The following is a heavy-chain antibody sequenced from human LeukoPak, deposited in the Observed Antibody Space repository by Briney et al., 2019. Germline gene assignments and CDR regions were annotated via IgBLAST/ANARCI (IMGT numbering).Heavy chain of an antibody. J-gene: IGHJ4*02. CDR3: AKRRYDSSGHFDS. CDR2: ISYDESEK. V-gene: IGHV3-30*04. Sequence: GGSLRLSCAASGFTFSSYAMHWVRQAPGKGLEWVAVISYDESEKCYADSVKGRFTISKDNSKNTLYMRMSSLRAEDTAVYYCAKRRYDSSGHFDSWGQGTLVTVSS. D-gene: IGHD3-22*01. CDR1: GFTFSSYA.